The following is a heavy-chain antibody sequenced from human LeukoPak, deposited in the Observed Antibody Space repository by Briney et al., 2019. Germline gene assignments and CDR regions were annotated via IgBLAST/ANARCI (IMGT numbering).Heavy chain of an antibody. Sequence: SVKVSCKASGGTFSSYAISWVRQAPGQGLEWMGGIIPIFGTANYAQKFQGRVTITTDESTSTAYMELSSLRSEETAVYYCARAHSGRGGPGVFWGRGTLVTVSS. D-gene: IGHD3-10*01. CDR3: ARAHSGRGGPGVF. CDR2: IIPIFGTA. V-gene: IGHV1-69*05. J-gene: IGHJ1*01. CDR1: GGTFSSYA.